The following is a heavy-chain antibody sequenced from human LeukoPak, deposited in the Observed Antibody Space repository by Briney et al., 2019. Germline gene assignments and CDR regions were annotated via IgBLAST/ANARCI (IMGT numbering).Heavy chain of an antibody. V-gene: IGHV1-18*01. D-gene: IGHD1-26*01. CDR2: ISGNNDNP. Sequence: EASVKVSCKTSGYTFINFGINWVRQAPGQGLEWMGWISGNNDNPNYGQKFQGRFTVTTDSSTSTAYMELRNLTFDDTAVYYCARDGTSADDYWGQGTLVTVSS. J-gene: IGHJ4*02. CDR1: GYTFINFG. CDR3: ARDGTSADDY.